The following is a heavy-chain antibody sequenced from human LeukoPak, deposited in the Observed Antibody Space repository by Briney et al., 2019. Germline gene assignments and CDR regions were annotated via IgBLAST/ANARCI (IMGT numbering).Heavy chain of an antibody. CDR2: ISYDGINI. V-gene: IGHV3-30-3*01. CDR1: GFNFNTYA. Sequence: GGSLRLSCTASGFNFNTYAMHWVRQTPGMGLEWVAVISYDGINIYYLDSVKGRFTISRDNSNNTLYLQITSLRPEDTAVYYCVRVPARASSAFYYFGYWGQGTLVTVSS. J-gene: IGHJ4*02. CDR3: VRVPARASSAFYYFGY. D-gene: IGHD6-19*01.